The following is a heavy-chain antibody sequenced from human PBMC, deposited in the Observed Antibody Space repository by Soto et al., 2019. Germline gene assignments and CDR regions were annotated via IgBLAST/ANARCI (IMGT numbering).Heavy chain of an antibody. CDR2: ISGSGGST. J-gene: IGHJ5*02. D-gene: IGHD6-13*01. CDR1: GFTFRSYA. V-gene: IGHV3-23*01. CDR3: AKDYRSSSWYWEHENWFDP. Sequence: EVQLLESGGGLVQPGGSLRLSCAAFGFTFRSYAMSWVRQAPGKGLEWVSAISGSGGSTYYADSVKGRFTISRDNSKNTLYLQMNSLRAEDTAVYYCAKDYRSSSWYWEHENWFDPWGQGTLVTVSS.